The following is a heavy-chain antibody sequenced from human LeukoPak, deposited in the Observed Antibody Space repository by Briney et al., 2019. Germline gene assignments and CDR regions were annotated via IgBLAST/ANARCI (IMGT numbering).Heavy chain of an antibody. V-gene: IGHV1-69*05. D-gene: IGHD2-2*01. CDR3: ARVTSWYHDI. CDR1: GGSFSSDY. CDR2: IIPIFGTA. Sequence: SVKVSCKASGGSFSSDYISVVGQAPGQGLEWMGGIIPIFGTANYAQKFQGRVTITTDESTSTAYMELSSLRSEDTAVYYCARVTSWYHDIWGQGTMVTVPS. J-gene: IGHJ3*02.